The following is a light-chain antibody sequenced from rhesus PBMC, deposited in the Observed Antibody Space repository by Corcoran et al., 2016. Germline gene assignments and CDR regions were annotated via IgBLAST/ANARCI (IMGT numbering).Light chain of an antibody. CDR3: QQYNNWNT. J-gene: IGKJ4*01. CDR2: GAS. Sequence: EIVMTQSPATLSLSPGERATLSCRASPSVSSYVAWYQQKPEQAPRLLIYGASSRATGIPDRFSGRGSGTDFTLIISSLEPEDVGVYYCQQYNNWNTFGGGTKVEIK. CDR1: PSVSSY. V-gene: IGKV3S9*01.